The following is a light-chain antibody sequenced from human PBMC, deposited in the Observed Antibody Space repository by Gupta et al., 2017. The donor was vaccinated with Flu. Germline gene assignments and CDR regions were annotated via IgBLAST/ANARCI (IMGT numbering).Light chain of an antibody. CDR1: QAIRND. Sequence: PSSLSASVGDTVTITCRASQAIRNDLDWYQQKPGKAPKLLIYAVSRLQSGVPSRFSGSGSGTDFTLTISSLQPDDFGTYYCLQDNSYPWTFGQGTNVEIK. V-gene: IGKV1-6*01. CDR2: AVS. CDR3: LQDNSYPWT. J-gene: IGKJ1*01.